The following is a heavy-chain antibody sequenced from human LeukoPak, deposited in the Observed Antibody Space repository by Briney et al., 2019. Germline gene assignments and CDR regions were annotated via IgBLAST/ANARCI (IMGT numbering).Heavy chain of an antibody. CDR2: IYHSGST. D-gene: IGHD3-10*01. J-gene: IGHJ5*02. CDR1: GGSISSSNW. CDR3: ARAPTEYYYGSGNKGGFDP. Sequence: SGTLSLTCAVSGGSISSSNWWSWVRQPPGKGLEWIGEIYHSGSTNYNPSLKSRVTISVDKSKNQFSLELSSVTAADTAVYYCARAPTEYYYGSGNKGGFDPWGQGTLVTVSS. V-gene: IGHV4-4*02.